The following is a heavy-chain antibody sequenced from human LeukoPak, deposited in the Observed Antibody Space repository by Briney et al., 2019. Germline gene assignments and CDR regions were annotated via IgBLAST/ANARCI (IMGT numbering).Heavy chain of an antibody. J-gene: IGHJ4*02. D-gene: IGHD6-19*01. CDR2: INPNSGGT. V-gene: IGHV1-2*02. Sequence: ASVKVSCKASGVTFSTYAISWVRQAPGQGLEWMGWINPNSGGTNYAQKFQGRVTMTRDTSISTAYMELGRLRSDDTAVYYCARDREPLSGWTPDFDYWGQGTLVTVSS. CDR3: ARDREPLSGWTPDFDY. CDR1: GVTFSTYA.